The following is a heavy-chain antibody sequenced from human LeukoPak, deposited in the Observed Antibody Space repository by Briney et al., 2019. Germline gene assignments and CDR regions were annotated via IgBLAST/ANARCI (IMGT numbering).Heavy chain of an antibody. CDR3: ARDTAAAGSYYYYYMDV. V-gene: IGHV3-48*03. CDR2: ISSSGSTI. CDR1: GFTFSSYE. D-gene: IGHD6-13*01. Sequence: PGGSLRLSCAASGFTFSSYEMNWVRQAPGKGLEWVSYISSSGSTIYYADSVKGRFTISRDNAKNSLYLQMNSLRAEDTAVYYCARDTAAAGSYYYYYMDVWGKGTTVTVSS. J-gene: IGHJ6*03.